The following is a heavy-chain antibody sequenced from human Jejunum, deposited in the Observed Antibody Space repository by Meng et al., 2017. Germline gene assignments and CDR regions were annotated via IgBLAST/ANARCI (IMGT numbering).Heavy chain of an antibody. D-gene: IGHD6-13*01. CDR2: VSAYNGNT. Sequence: QLGQLGPEWRKPGASVKVSCKASVYMFTGHGIIWVRQAPGLGPEWIGWVSAYNGNTKYAQKFQGRVTMTTDTSTTTAYMELRSLRSDDTAVYYCTRGRISSNWDTFGYWGQGTLVTVSS. CDR1: VYMFTGHG. V-gene: IGHV1-18*01. J-gene: IGHJ4*02. CDR3: TRGRISSNWDTFGY.